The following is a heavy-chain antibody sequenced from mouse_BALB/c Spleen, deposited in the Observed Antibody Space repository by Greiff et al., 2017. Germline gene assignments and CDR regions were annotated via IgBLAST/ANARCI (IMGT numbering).Heavy chain of an antibody. CDR2: ISSGGGST. CDR1: GFAFSSYD. J-gene: IGHJ3*01. CDR3: ARQGNYYGSSYAY. V-gene: IGHV5-12-1*01. Sequence: EVKLMESGGGLVKPGGSLKLSCAASGFAFSSYDMSWVRQTPEKRLAWVAYISSGGGSTYYPDTVKGRFTISRDNAKNTLYLQMSSLKSEDTAMYYCARQGNYYGSSYAYWGQGTLVTVSA. D-gene: IGHD1-1*01.